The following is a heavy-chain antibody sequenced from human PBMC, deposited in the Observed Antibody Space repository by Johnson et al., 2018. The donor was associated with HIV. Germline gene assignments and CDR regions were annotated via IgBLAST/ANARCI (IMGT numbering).Heavy chain of an antibody. D-gene: IGHD3-22*01. Sequence: QVQLVEYGGGVVQPGRSLRLSCAASGFTFSSYGMHWVRQAPGKGLEWVAFIRYDGSNKYYADSEKGRFTISRDNSKNTLYLQMNSLRAEDTAVYYCARDAKYYYDSSGNYYEHDAFDIWGQGTMVTVSS. CDR3: ARDAKYYYDSSGNYYEHDAFDI. CDR2: IRYDGSNK. V-gene: IGHV3-33*01. J-gene: IGHJ3*02. CDR1: GFTFSSYG.